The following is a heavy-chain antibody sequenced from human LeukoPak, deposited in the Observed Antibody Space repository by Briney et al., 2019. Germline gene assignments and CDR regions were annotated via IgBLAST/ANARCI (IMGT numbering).Heavy chain of an antibody. J-gene: IGHJ4*02. D-gene: IGHD2-2*01. CDR1: GYTLTELS. V-gene: IGHV1-24*01. CDR3: ATLVPAADAWYFDY. CDR2: FDPEDGET. Sequence: GASVKVSCKVSGYTLTELSMHWVRQAPGKGLEWMGGFDPEDGETIYAQKFQGRVTMTEDTSTDTAYMELSSLRSEDTAVYYCATLVPAADAWYFDYWGQGTLVTVSS.